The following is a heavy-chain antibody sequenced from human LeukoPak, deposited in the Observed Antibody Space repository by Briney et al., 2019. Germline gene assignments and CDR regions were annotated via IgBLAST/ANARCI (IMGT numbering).Heavy chain of an antibody. CDR2: ISSSSSYI. CDR3: ARDWGTTRYYYGSGSYGIDY. D-gene: IGHD3-10*01. Sequence: GGSLRLSCAASGFTFSSYSMNWVRQAPGKGLEWVSSISSSSSYIYYADSVKGRSTISRDNAKNSLYLQMNSLRDEDTAVYYCARDWGTTRYYYGSGSYGIDYWGQGTLVTVSS. CDR1: GFTFSSYS. V-gene: IGHV3-21*01. J-gene: IGHJ4*02.